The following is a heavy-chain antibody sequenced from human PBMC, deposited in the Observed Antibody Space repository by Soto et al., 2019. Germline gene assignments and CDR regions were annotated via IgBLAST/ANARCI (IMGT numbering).Heavy chain of an antibody. J-gene: IGHJ3*02. Sequence: ASVKVSCKASGYTFTSYAMHWVRQAPGQRLEWMGWINAGNGNTKYSQKFQGRVTITRDTSASTAYMELSSLRSEDTTVYYCARSGSSDYDDAFDIWGQGTMVTVSS. V-gene: IGHV1-3*01. D-gene: IGHD3-22*01. CDR3: ARSGSSDYDDAFDI. CDR2: INAGNGNT. CDR1: GYTFTSYA.